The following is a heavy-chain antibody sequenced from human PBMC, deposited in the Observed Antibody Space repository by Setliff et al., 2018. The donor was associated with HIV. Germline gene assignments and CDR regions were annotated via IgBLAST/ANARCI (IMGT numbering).Heavy chain of an antibody. J-gene: IGHJ4*02. CDR1: GGSISTSNYY. CDR2: IYYIGTT. Sequence: SETLSLTCSVSGGSISTSNYYWVWIRQPPRKGLEWIGTIYYIGTTYYNPSLKSRVTLSVDTSKNQFFLNLSSVTAADTAVYYCATLIQTPGSPYARLAYWGQGTLVTVSS. CDR3: ATLIQTPGSPYARLAY. D-gene: IGHD2-2*01. V-gene: IGHV4-39*07.